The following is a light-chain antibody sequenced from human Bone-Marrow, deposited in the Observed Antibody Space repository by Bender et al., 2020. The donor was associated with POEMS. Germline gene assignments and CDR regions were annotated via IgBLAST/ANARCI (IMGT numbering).Light chain of an antibody. V-gene: IGLV2-8*01. Sequence: QSALTQPASVSGSPGQSVTISCTGTRSDIGGYDYVSWYRQDPGEAPQLIIYDVTQRPLGVPPRFSGSKSGNTASLTVSGLQAADEADYYCSSYAGRTVVFGGGTRLTVL. CDR2: DVT. CDR1: RSDIGGYDY. CDR3: SSYAGRTVV. J-gene: IGLJ2*01.